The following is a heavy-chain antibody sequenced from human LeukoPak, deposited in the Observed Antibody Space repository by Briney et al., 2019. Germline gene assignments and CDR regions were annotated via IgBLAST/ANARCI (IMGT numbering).Heavy chain of an antibody. J-gene: IGHJ4*02. Sequence: PSQTLSLTCTVSGGSISSGSYYWSWIRRPPGKGLEWIGYMYSSGTTNYNPSLRSRVTISIDRSTNQFSLKVASLTVADTAVYYCARGDHFDWSRFDYWGRGIQVTVSS. CDR2: MYSSGTT. CDR1: GGSISSGSYY. CDR3: ARGDHFDWSRFDY. V-gene: IGHV4-61*01. D-gene: IGHD3-9*01.